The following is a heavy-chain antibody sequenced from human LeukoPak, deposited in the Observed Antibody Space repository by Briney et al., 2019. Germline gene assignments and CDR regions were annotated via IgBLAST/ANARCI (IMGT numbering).Heavy chain of an antibody. CDR1: GFTFSNYG. V-gene: IGHV3-33*01. CDR2: MWSDGNNK. CDR3: AGANHYYFDS. J-gene: IGHJ4*02. Sequence: GRSLRLSCVASGFTFSNYGMNWVRQAPGRGLQWVAIMWSDGNNKYSSDSLKGRFTISRDDSKNTLYLHMTSLEIEDTAVYYCAGANHYYFDSWGQGTLVTVSS. D-gene: IGHD1-14*01.